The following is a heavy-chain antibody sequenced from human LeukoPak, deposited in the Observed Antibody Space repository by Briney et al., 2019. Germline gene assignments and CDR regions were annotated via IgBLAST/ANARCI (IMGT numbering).Heavy chain of an antibody. D-gene: IGHD1-26*01. Sequence: PSETLSLTCTVSGGSISSYYWSWIRQPPGKGLEWIGYIYYSGSTNYSPSLKSRVTISVDTSKNQFSLKLSSVTAADTAVYYCARHCSGSYPYPYYYYYGMDVWGQGTTVTVSS. CDR2: IYYSGST. J-gene: IGHJ6*02. CDR1: GGSISSYY. V-gene: IGHV4-59*08. CDR3: ARHCSGSYPYPYYYYYGMDV.